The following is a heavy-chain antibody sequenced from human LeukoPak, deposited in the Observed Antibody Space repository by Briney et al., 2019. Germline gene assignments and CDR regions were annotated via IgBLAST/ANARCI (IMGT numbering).Heavy chain of an antibody. J-gene: IGHJ4*02. CDR1: GFTFSSYE. Sequence: GGSLRLSCAASGFTFSSYEMNWVRQAPGKGLEWVSYISSSSTIYYADSVKGRFTISRDNAKNSLYLQMNSLRAEDTAVYYCARVSVLRFLEWLPNDYWGQGTLVTVSS. D-gene: IGHD3-3*01. CDR3: ARVSVLRFLEWLPNDY. CDR2: ISSSSTI. V-gene: IGHV3-48*03.